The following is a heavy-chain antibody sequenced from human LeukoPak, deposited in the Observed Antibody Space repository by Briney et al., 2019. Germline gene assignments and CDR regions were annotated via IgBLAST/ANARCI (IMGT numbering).Heavy chain of an antibody. D-gene: IGHD2-2*01. CDR1: GFTFSRYW. Sequence: GGSLRLSCAASGFTFSRYWMSWVGQAPGKWLEWVSAISGSGGSTYYADSVKGRFTISRDNSKNTLYLQMNSLRAEDTAVYYCARGTKDLVGITWYYYMDVWGKGTTVTVSS. J-gene: IGHJ6*03. V-gene: IGHV3-23*01. CDR3: ARGTKDLVGITWYYYMDV. CDR2: ISGSGGST.